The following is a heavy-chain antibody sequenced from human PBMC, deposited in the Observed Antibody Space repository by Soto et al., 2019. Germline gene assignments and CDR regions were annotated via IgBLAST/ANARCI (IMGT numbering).Heavy chain of an antibody. CDR2: MNPNSGNT. J-gene: IGHJ3*02. V-gene: IGHV1-8*01. CDR3: ARGIRYFDLPPAFDI. D-gene: IGHD3-9*01. Sequence: ASAKVSCKASGYTFTSYDINWVRQATGQGLEWMGWMNPNSGNTGYAQKFQGRVTMTRNTSISTAYMELSSLRSEDTALYYCARGIRYFDLPPAFDIWGQGTMVTVSS. CDR1: GYTFTSYD.